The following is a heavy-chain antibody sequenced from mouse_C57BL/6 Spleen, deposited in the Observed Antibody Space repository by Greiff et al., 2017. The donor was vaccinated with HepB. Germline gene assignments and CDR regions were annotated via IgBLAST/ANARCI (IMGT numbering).Heavy chain of an antibody. CDR2: IDPENGDT. Sequence: VQLKESGAELVRPGASVKLSCTASGFNIKDDYMHWVKQRPEQGLEWIGWIDPENGDTEYASKFQGKATITADTSSNTAYLQLSSLTSEDTAVYYCTTEGRGNFYYWGQGTTLTVSS. D-gene: IGHD2-1*01. J-gene: IGHJ2*01. V-gene: IGHV14-4*01. CDR3: TTEGRGNFYY. CDR1: GFNIKDDY.